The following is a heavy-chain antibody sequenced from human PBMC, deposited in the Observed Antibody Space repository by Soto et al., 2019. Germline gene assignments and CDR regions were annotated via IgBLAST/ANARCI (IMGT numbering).Heavy chain of an antibody. Sequence: QVQLRESGPGLVKPSQTLSLTCTVSGGSISNDNYYWTWIRQHPGKGLEGIGYSDYSGSTYYTPSLKRRVSISGDTAKNQFSPKLSCVMAADGAVDCSVATTVTTISHDYWGQGTLVTLPS. V-gene: IGHV4-31*06. CDR1: GGSISNDNYY. CDR2: SDYSGST. CDR3: VATTVTTISHDY. J-gene: IGHJ4*02. D-gene: IGHD4-17*01.